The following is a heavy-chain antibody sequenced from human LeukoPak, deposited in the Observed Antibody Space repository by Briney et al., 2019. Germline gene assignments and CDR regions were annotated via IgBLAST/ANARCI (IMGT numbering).Heavy chain of an antibody. CDR2: TSGSGGST. D-gene: IGHD6-19*01. J-gene: IGHJ4*02. CDR3: EKGVTGVAGRHYFDY. Sequence: GGSLRLSCAASGFTFSSYAMSWVRQAPGKGLEWVSATSGSGGSTYYADSVKGRFTISRDNSKNTLDLQMNSLRAEDTAVYYCEKGVTGVAGRHYFDYWGQGTLVTVSS. V-gene: IGHV3-23*01. CDR1: GFTFSSYA.